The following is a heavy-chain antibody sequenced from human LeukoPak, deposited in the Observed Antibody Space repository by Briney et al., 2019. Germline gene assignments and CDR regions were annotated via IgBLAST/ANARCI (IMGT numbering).Heavy chain of an antibody. V-gene: IGHV3-30*18. J-gene: IGHJ4*02. Sequence: GGSLRLSCAASGFTFSSYGMHWVRQAPGKGLEWVAVISYDGSNKYYADSVKGRFTISRDNSKNTLYLQMNSLRAEDTAVYYCAKDRDSSILDYWGQGTLVTVSS. D-gene: IGHD6-13*01. CDR1: GFTFSSYG. CDR2: ISYDGSNK. CDR3: AKDRDSSILDY.